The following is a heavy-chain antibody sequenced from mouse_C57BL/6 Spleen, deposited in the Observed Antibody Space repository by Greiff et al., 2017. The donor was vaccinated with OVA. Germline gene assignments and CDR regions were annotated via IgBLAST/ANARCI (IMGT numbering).Heavy chain of an antibody. CDR1: GFTIKNSY. D-gene: IGHD2-13*01. V-gene: IGHV14-3*01. CDR3: ARYGDRYALDY. Sequence: EVKLQQSVAELVRPGASVKLSCTASGFTIKNSYMHWVKQRPEQGLEWIGRIDPANGNTKYAPKFQGKATITADTSSNTAYLQRSSLTSEDTAVYYCARYGDRYALDYWGQGTTVTVSA. CDR2: IDPANGNT. J-gene: IGHJ4*01.